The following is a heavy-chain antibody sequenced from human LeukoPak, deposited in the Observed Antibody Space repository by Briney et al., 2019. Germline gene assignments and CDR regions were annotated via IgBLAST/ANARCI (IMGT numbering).Heavy chain of an antibody. CDR1: GFTFSTAW. V-gene: IGHV3-15*01. J-gene: IGHJ4*02. CDR3: TTDYGGNPYYFDY. D-gene: IGHD4-23*01. CDR2: IKSKTDGGTT. Sequence: GGSLRLSCAASGFTFSTAWMSWVRQAPGKGLERVGRIKSKTDGGTTDYAAPVKGRFTISRDDSKNTLYLQMNSLKTEDTAVYYCTTDYGGNPYYFDYWGQGTLVTVSS.